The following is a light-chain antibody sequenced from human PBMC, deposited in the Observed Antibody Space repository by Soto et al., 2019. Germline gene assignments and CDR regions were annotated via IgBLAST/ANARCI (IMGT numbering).Light chain of an antibody. CDR1: QSVSSSY. CDR2: GAS. CDR3: QQYGSSPAT. J-gene: IGKJ5*01. Sequence: EIVLTQSPGTLSLSPGERATLSCRASQSVSSSYLARYQQKPGQAPRLLIYGASSRATGIPDRFSGSGSGTDFTLTISRLEPEDFGVYYCQQYGSSPATFGQGTRLEIK. V-gene: IGKV3-20*01.